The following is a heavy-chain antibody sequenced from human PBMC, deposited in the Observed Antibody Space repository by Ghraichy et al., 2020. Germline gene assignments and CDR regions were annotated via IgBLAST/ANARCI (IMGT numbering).Heavy chain of an antibody. CDR2: ISGSGGST. CDR3: AKGGLAAAGPYDY. D-gene: IGHD6-13*01. Sequence: ETLSLTCAASGFTFSSYAMSWVRQAPGKGLEWVSAISGSGGSTYYADSVKGRFTISRDNSKNTLYLQMNSLRAEDTAVYYCAKGGLAAAGPYDYWGQGTLVTVSS. CDR1: GFTFSSYA. V-gene: IGHV3-23*01. J-gene: IGHJ4*02.